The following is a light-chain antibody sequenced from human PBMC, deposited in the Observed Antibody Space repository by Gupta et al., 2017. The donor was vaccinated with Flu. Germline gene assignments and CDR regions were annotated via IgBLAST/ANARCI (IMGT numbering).Light chain of an antibody. CDR1: SSNIGSNT. V-gene: IGLV1-44*01. Sequence: QSVLTQSPSASGTPGQRVTISCSGSSSNIGSNTVNWYQQLPGTAPKLLIYSNNRRPSGVPDRFSGSKSGTSASLAISGLQSEDEAEYYCAAWDDNLNGQVFGGGTKVTVL. CDR3: AAWDDNLNGQV. J-gene: IGLJ3*02. CDR2: SNN.